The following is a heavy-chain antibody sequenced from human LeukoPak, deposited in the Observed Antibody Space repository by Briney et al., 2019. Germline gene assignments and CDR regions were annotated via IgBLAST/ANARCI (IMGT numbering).Heavy chain of an antibody. CDR2: INHSGST. Sequence: SETLSLTCAVYGGSFSGYYWSWIRQPPGKGLEWIGEINHSGSTNYNPSLKSRVTIPVDTSKNQFSLELSSVTAADTAVYYCARGAGALTLDYFDYWGQGTLVTVSS. CDR1: GGSFSGYY. D-gene: IGHD4/OR15-4a*01. V-gene: IGHV4-34*01. J-gene: IGHJ4*02. CDR3: ARGAGALTLDYFDY.